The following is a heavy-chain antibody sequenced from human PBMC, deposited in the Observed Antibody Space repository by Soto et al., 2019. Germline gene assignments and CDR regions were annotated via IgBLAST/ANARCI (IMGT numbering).Heavy chain of an antibody. V-gene: IGHV4-39*01. Sequence: SETLSLTCTVSGGSISSSSYYWGWIRQPPGKGLEWIGSIYYSGSTYYNPSLKSRVTISVDTSKNQFSLKLSSVTAADTAVYYCARHPIGLAARLGPLGYWGQGTLVTVSS. J-gene: IGHJ4*02. D-gene: IGHD6-6*01. CDR1: GGSISSSSYY. CDR3: ARHPIGLAARLGPLGY. CDR2: IYYSGST.